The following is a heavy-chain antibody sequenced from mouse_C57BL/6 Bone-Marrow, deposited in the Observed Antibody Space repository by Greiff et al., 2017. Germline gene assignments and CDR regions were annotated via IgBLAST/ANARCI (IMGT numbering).Heavy chain of an antibody. CDR2: IYPRSGNT. V-gene: IGHV1-81*01. J-gene: IGHJ2*01. CDR1: GYTFTSYG. Sequence: VKLQQSGAELARPGASVKLSCKASGYTFTSYGIRWVKQRTGQGLEWIGEIYPRSGNTYYNEKFKGKATLTVDKSSSTAYMELRSLTSEDSAVYFCARERLRRHYYFDYWGQGTTLTVSS. CDR3: ARERLRRHYYFDY. D-gene: IGHD2-4*01.